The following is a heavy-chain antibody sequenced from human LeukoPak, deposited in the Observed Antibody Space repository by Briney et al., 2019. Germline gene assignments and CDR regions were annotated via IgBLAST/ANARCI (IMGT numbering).Heavy chain of an antibody. J-gene: IGHJ4*02. D-gene: IGHD3-10*01. V-gene: IGHV3-21*01. CDR1: GFTFSSYS. CDR2: ISSSSSYI. Sequence: GGSLRLSCAASGFTFSSYSMNWVRQAPGTGLEWVSSISSSSSYIYYADSVKGRFTISRDNAKNSLYLQMNSLRAEDTAVYYCARDGNYYGSGSYTYFDYWGQGTLVTVSS. CDR3: ARDGNYYGSGSYTYFDY.